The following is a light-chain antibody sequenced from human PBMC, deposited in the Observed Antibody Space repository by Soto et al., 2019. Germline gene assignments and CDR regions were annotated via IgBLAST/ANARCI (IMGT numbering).Light chain of an antibody. J-gene: IGKJ1*01. V-gene: IGKV1-5*03. CDR1: QSISSW. Sequence: DIQMTQSPSTLSASVGDRVTITCRASQSISSWLAWYQQTPGKAPKPLIYKASSLESGVPSRFSGSGYGKEFTLTISSLQPDDFATYYCQQYNFYPWTFGQGTKVEIK. CDR3: QQYNFYPWT. CDR2: KAS.